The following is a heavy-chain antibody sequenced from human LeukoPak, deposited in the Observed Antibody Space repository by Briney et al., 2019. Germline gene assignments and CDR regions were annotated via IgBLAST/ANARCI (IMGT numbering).Heavy chain of an antibody. CDR3: ARDYWWNYDY. V-gene: IGHV3-30-3*01. CDR2: ISKDGSDK. CDR1: GFTFRRHW. D-gene: IGHD1-7*01. J-gene: IGHJ4*02. Sequence: GGSLRLSCAASGFTFRRHWMHWVRQAPGKGLEWVAVISKDGSDKYYPGSVRGRFTISRDNSKNTIYLQMDSLRAEDTAIYYCARDYWWNYDYWGQGTLVTVSS.